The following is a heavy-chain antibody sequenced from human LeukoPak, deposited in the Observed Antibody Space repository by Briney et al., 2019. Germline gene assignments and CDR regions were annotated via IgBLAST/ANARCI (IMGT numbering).Heavy chain of an antibody. CDR1: GFTFSSYA. CDR3: AKDLPLPPSGYYYAFDY. D-gene: IGHD3-22*01. V-gene: IGHV3-23*01. CDR2: ISGSGGST. J-gene: IGHJ4*02. Sequence: GGSLRLSCAASGFTFSSYAMSWVRQAPGKGLEWVSAISGSGGSTYYADSVKGRFTISRDNSKNTLYLQMNSLRAEDTAVYYCAKDLPLPPSGYYYAFDYWGQGTLVTVSS.